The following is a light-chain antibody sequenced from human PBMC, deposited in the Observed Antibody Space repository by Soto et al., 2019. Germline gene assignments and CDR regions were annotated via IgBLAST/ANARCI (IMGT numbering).Light chain of an antibody. V-gene: IGKV1-5*01. J-gene: IGKJ2*01. CDR1: QSVTGW. CDR2: DAS. Sequence: DIQMTQSPSTLSASVGDRVTITCRASQSVTGWLAWYQQKPGEAPKLLIYDASTLASGVPSRFSCSGSVTQFTLTISSLQPDDSATYYCQQYHSYSPYTFGQGTKLEIK. CDR3: QQYHSYSPYT.